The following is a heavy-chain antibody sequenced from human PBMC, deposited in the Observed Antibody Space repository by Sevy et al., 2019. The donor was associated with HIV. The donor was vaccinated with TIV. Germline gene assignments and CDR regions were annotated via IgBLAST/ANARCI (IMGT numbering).Heavy chain of an antibody. Sequence: GGSLRLSCAASGFTFSNYAMSWVRQAPGKGLEWVSTISGSGDSTNYADSVKGRLTVSRENSKNTLYLQMNILRPADKAVYYCAKGPLLRPFDPWGQGTRVTVSS. CDR1: GFTFSNYA. CDR3: AKGPLLRPFDP. V-gene: IGHV3-23*01. D-gene: IGHD3-3*01. CDR2: ISGSGDST. J-gene: IGHJ5*02.